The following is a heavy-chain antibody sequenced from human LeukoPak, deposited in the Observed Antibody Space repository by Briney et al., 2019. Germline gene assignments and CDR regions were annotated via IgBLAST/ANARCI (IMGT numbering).Heavy chain of an antibody. CDR1: GFTVSSNY. Sequence: PGGSLRLSCAASGFTVSSNYMSWVRQAPGKGLEWVSVIYSGGYTYYADSVKGRFTISRDNSKNTLYLQMDSLRAEDTAVYYCARLHSGSYLDYWGQGTLVTVSS. V-gene: IGHV3-66*04. D-gene: IGHD1-26*01. J-gene: IGHJ4*02. CDR2: IYSGGYT. CDR3: ARLHSGSYLDY.